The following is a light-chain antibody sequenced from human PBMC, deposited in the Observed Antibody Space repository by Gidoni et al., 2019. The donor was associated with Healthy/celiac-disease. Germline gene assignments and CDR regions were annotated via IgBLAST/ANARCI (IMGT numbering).Light chain of an antibody. CDR1: QSVSSN. V-gene: IGKV3-15*01. Sequence: ERVLTQSPATLSVSPGERATLSGRASQSVSSNLAWYQQKPGQAPRLLIYGASTRATGIPARFSGSGSGTDFTLTISSLQSEDFAVYYCQQYNNWPRTFGQGTKVEIK. CDR3: QQYNNWPRT. CDR2: GAS. J-gene: IGKJ1*01.